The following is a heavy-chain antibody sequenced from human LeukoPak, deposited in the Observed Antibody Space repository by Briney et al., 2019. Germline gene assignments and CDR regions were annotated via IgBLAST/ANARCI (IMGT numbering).Heavy chain of an antibody. D-gene: IGHD2-2*01. V-gene: IGHV1-69*13. CDR1: GGTFSSYA. CDR2: IIPIFGTA. Sequence: SVKVSCKASGGTFSSYAISWVRQAPGQGLEWMGGIIPIFGTANYAQKFQGRVTITADESTSTAYMELSGLRSEDTAVYYCARTSCSEGPRCWFDPWGQGTLVTVSS. J-gene: IGHJ5*02. CDR3: ARTSCSEGPRCWFDP.